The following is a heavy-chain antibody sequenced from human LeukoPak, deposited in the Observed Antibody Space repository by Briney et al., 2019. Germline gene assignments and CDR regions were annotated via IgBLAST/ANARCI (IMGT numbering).Heavy chain of an antibody. J-gene: IGHJ4*02. D-gene: IGHD2-2*01. CDR2: IRDGDGRT. Sequence: GGSLRLSCAASGFTFYDYAMSWVRQPPGKGLEWVSLIRDGDGRTHYADSVKGRFTISRDNSKKMVYLQMDGLRADDTAVYYCAKDHSTTWLGSFNYWGQGTLVTVSS. CDR1: GFTFYDYA. CDR3: AKDHSTTWLGSFNY. V-gene: IGHV3-23*01.